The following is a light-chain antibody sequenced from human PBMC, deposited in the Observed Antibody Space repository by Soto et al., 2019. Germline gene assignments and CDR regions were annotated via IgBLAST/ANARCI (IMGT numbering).Light chain of an antibody. V-gene: IGLV2-23*01. Sequence: QAVVTQPASVSGSPGQSITISCTGSISDIGTYNLVSWLQQHPGKAPKLMIYEASKRPSGVSNRFSGSKSGNTASLTISGLQAEDEADYYCCSYASSNTLVVGGGTKLTVL. J-gene: IGLJ2*01. CDR2: EAS. CDR1: ISDIGTYNL. CDR3: CSYASSNTLV.